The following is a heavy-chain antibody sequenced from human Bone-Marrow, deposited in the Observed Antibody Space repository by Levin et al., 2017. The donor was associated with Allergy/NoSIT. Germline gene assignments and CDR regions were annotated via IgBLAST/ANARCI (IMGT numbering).Heavy chain of an antibody. CDR3: AREMATTWRAFEI. V-gene: IGHV3-7*01. CDR1: GFTFINYW. CDR2: MRQGGSDN. J-gene: IGHJ3*02. D-gene: IGHD1-14*01. Sequence: PGGSLRLSCAASGFTFINYWMSWVRQAPGKGLEWVANMRQGGSDNYYVDSVKGRFTISRDNAKNSLFLQMDSLRAEDTAVYYCAREMATTWRAFEIWGQGTMVTVSS.